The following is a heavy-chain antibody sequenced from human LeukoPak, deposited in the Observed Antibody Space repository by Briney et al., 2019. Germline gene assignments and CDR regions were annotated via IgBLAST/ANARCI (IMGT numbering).Heavy chain of an antibody. V-gene: IGHV3-23*01. D-gene: IGHD3-16*01. Sequence: GGSLRLSCAVSGITLSNYGMSWVRQAPGKGLEWVAGIRGSGGSTIYADSAKVRFTISRDNAKNSLYLQMNSMRVEDTAVYYCARNWAPSGYSYYYGMDVWGQGTTVTVSS. CDR3: ARNWAPSGYSYYYGMDV. CDR1: GITLSNYG. J-gene: IGHJ6*02. CDR2: IRGSGGST.